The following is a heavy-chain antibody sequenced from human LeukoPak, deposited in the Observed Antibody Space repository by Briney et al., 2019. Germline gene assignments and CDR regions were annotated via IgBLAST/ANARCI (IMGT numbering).Heavy chain of an antibody. CDR1: SVSISSYY. V-gene: IGHV4-59*01. CDR3: ARVSSRIAVTGAFDY. D-gene: IGHD6-19*01. CDR2: IYHSGST. Sequence: SETLSLTCTVSSVSISSYYWSWIRQPPGKGLEWIAYIYHSGSTNYNPSLQSRVTISVDTSKNQFSLRLSSVTAADTAVYYCARVSSRIAVTGAFDYWGQGTLVTVSS. J-gene: IGHJ4*02.